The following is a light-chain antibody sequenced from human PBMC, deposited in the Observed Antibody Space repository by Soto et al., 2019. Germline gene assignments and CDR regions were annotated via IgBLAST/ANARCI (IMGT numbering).Light chain of an antibody. CDR1: QSLLHRNGYNY. CDR3: MQPLQSWT. Sequence: DIGVTQSPLSLPVTPGEPASITCRSSQSLLHRNGYNYLDWYVQRPGQSPQLLIYLGSNRASGVPDRFSGSGSGTDFTLKISRVEAEDVGVYYCMQPLQSWTFGQGTKVDNK. J-gene: IGKJ1*01. V-gene: IGKV2-28*01. CDR2: LGS.